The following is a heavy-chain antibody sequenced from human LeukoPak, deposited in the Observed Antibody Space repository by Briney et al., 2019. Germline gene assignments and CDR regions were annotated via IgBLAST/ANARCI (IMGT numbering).Heavy chain of an antibody. J-gene: IGHJ5*02. CDR1: GFAFDTYS. CDR3: ARAGSTNSWFDP. D-gene: IGHD2-2*01. V-gene: IGHV3-21*01. Sequence: GGSLRLSCAASGFAFDTYSMTWVRQAPGKGLEWVSSISSWSSFIYSADSVTGRFTISRDNDKNSLYLQMNSLRAEDTAVYYCARAGSTNSWFDPWGQGTLVIVSS. CDR2: ISSWSSFI.